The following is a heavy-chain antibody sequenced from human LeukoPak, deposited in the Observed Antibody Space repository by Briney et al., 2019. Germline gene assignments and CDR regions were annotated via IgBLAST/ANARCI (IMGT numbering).Heavy chain of an antibody. D-gene: IGHD3-22*01. J-gene: IGHJ4*02. CDR1: GGSISSGSYY. CDR3: ARGGGYLSPPYY. V-gene: IGHV4-61*02. Sequence: SQTLSLTCTVSGGSISSGSYYWSWIRQPAGKGLEWIGRIYTSGSTNYNPSPKSRVTVSVDTSKNQFSLKLSSVTAADTAVYYCARGGGYLSPPYYWGQGTLVTVSS. CDR2: IYTSGST.